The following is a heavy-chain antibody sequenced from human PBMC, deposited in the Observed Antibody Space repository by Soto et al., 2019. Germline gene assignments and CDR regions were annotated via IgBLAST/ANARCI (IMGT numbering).Heavy chain of an antibody. CDR1: GLTFSSYA. V-gene: IGHV3-23*01. CDR2: ISGSGGST. J-gene: IGHJ4*02. D-gene: IGHD6-6*01. CDR3: AGARPPYYFDY. Sequence: GGSLRLSCAASGLTFSSYAMSWVRQAPGKGLEWVSAISGSGGSTYYAESVKGRFTISRDNSKNTLYLQMNSLRAEDTAVYYCAGARPPYYFDYWGQGTLVTVSS.